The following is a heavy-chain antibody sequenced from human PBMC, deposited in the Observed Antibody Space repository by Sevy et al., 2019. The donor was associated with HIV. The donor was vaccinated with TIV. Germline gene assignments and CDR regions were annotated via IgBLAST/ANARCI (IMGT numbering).Heavy chain of an antibody. V-gene: IGHV3-11*06. CDR3: AREIREFLSPTCFDS. Sequence: GGSLRLSCAASGFTFSDYYMSWIRQAPGKGLEWIAYISSSSTYTNYTDSVKGRFTISRDNAKNSLYLQMISLRAEDTAIYYCAREIREFLSPTCFDSWGQGTLVTVSS. D-gene: IGHD3-10*01. CDR2: ISSSSTYT. CDR1: GFTFSDYY. J-gene: IGHJ5*01.